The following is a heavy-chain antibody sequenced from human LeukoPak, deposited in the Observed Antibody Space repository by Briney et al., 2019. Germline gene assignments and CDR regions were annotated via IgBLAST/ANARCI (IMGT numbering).Heavy chain of an antibody. Sequence: SETLSLTCTVSGGSISSYYWSWIRQPPGKGLEWIGYIYYSGSTNYNPSLKSRVTVSVDTSKNQFSLKLSSVTAAGTAVYYCARDHSYSSGDNWFDPGAREPWSPSPQ. J-gene: IGHJ5*02. V-gene: IGHV4-59*01. D-gene: IGHD6-19*01. CDR3: ARDHSYSSGDNWFDP. CDR2: IYYSGST. CDR1: GGSISSYY.